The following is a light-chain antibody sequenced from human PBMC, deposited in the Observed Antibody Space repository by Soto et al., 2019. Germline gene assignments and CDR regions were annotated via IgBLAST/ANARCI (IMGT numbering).Light chain of an antibody. Sequence: DIQMTQSPSTLSASVGDRVTITCRASQSISSRLAWYQQKPGKAPKLLIYDASSLESGVPSRFSGSGSETEFTLTISSLQPDDFATYYCQQYNSYSPYTFGQGTKLEIK. CDR3: QQYNSYSPYT. CDR1: QSISSR. CDR2: DAS. J-gene: IGKJ2*01. V-gene: IGKV1-5*01.